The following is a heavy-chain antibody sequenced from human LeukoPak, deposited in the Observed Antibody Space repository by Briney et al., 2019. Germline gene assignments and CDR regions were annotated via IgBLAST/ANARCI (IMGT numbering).Heavy chain of an antibody. Sequence: PSETLSLTCTVSGASISSYYWSWIRQPPGQGLKWIGYIYYTGTTNYNPSLRSRVTISLDTSKNQFSLRLTSVTAADAAIYYCAAGHPVYFNFWGQGTLVTVSS. CDR2: IYYTGTT. J-gene: IGHJ4*02. CDR1: GASISSYY. CDR3: AAGHPVYFNF. V-gene: IGHV4-59*08.